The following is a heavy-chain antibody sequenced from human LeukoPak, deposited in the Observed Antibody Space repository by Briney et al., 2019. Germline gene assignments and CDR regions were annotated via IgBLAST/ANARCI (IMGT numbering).Heavy chain of an antibody. Sequence: GDSLKISCKGSGYVFATYWIGWVRPLPGRGLEWMALISPGNSDTGYSPSFQGQVTISADKSISTAYLQWSSLKASDTAMYYCARSSGSHYGGVDYWGQGTLVTVSS. CDR2: ISPGNSDT. CDR3: ARSSGSHYGGVDY. V-gene: IGHV5-51*01. D-gene: IGHD1-26*01. CDR1: GYVFATYW. J-gene: IGHJ4*02.